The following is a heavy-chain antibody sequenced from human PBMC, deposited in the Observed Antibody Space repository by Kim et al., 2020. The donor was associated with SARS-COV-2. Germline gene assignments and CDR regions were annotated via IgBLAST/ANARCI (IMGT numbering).Heavy chain of an antibody. CDR2: INHSGST. V-gene: IGHV4-34*01. Sequence: SETLSLTCAVYGGSFSGYYWSWIRQPPGKGLEWIGEINHSGSTNYNPSLKSRVTISVDTSKNQFSLKLSSVTAADTAVYYCARGITNLVATFFHWGQGTLVTVSS. J-gene: IGHJ4*02. CDR1: GGSFSGYY. CDR3: ARGITNLVATFFH. D-gene: IGHD5-12*01.